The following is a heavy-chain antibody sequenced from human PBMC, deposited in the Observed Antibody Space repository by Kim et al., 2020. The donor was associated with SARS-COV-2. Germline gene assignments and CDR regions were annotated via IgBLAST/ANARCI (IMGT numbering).Heavy chain of an antibody. D-gene: IGHD2-21*02. Sequence: ASVKVSCKASGYTFTNYDINWVRQAPGQGLEWMGWMNPIRSSTGYAQKFQGRVTMTRSTSISTAYMEVSSLRSEDTAMYYCARGKRHEVTLHDYWGQGTLVTVSS. J-gene: IGHJ4*02. V-gene: IGHV1-8*01. CDR1: GYTFTNYD. CDR3: ARGKRHEVTLHDY. CDR2: MNPIRSST.